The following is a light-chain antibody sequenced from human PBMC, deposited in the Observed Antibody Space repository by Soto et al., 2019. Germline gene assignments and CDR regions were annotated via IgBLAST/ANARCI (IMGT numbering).Light chain of an antibody. CDR2: GTS. CDR1: QSISSN. Sequence: EIVMTQSPATLSVSPGERATLSCRASQSISSNLAWYQQRPGQAPRLLIYGTSTRATGIPVRFSGSGSGTEFTLTISSLQSEDFAVYYCQQYDSWPPLFTFGPGTKVDLK. V-gene: IGKV3-15*01. J-gene: IGKJ3*01. CDR3: QQYDSWPPLFT.